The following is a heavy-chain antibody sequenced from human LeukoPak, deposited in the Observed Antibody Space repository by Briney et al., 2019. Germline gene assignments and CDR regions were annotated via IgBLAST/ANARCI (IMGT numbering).Heavy chain of an antibody. J-gene: IGHJ4*02. D-gene: IGHD3-10*01. Sequence: GGSLRLTCVVSGFTFRDHYMAWIRQAPGQGLEWIAYIGTRGRPLYFADSVKGRISASRDDGVNSLFLQMEGLTVEDTAIYYCARRALGPIGAFDHWGQGXXVXVSS. CDR1: GFTFRDHY. V-gene: IGHV3-11*01. CDR2: IGTRGRPL. CDR3: ARRALGPIGAFDH.